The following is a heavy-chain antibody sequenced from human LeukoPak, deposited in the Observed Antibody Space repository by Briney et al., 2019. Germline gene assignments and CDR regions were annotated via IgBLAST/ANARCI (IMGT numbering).Heavy chain of an antibody. CDR1: GYTFSDYY. Sequence: ASVKVSCKASGYTFSDYYIHWVRQAPGQGLEWMGWINPNSGGTNYAQKFEGRITMTRDPSTSTAYMELSRLTSDDTALYYCARNLYSGTSLPYYYYYYMDVWGKGTTVTVSS. CDR2: INPNSGGT. D-gene: IGHD3-10*01. CDR3: ARNLYSGTSLPYYYYYYMDV. V-gene: IGHV1-2*02. J-gene: IGHJ6*03.